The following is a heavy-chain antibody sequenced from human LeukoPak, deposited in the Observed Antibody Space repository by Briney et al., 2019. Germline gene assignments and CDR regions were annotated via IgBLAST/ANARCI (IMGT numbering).Heavy chain of an antibody. CDR1: GGTFSSYA. Sequence: GASVKVSCKASGGTFSSYAISWVRQAPGQGLEWMGGIIPIFGTANYVQKFQGRVTITADESTSTAYMELSSLRSEDTAVYYCARTGGCSSTSCYAFPPDYWGQGTLVTVSS. CDR3: ARTGGCSSTSCYAFPPDY. V-gene: IGHV1-69*13. D-gene: IGHD2-2*01. J-gene: IGHJ4*02. CDR2: IIPIFGTA.